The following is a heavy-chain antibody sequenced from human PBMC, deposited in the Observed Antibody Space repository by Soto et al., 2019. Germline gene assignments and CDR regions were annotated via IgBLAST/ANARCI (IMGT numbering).Heavy chain of an antibody. J-gene: IGHJ3*02. V-gene: IGHV4-31*03. CDR3: ARVGLDSSGWKKNAFDI. CDR1: GGSISSGGYY. Sequence: SETLSLTCTVSGGSISSGGYYWSWIRQHPGKGLEWIGYIYYSGSTYYNPSLKSRVTISVDTSKNQFSLKLSSVTAADTAVYYCARVGLDSSGWKKNAFDIWGQGTMVTVSS. CDR2: IYYSGST. D-gene: IGHD6-19*01.